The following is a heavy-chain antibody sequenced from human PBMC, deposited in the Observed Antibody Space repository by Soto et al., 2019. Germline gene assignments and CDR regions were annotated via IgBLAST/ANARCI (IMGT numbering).Heavy chain of an antibody. CDR1: GGSISSSNW. J-gene: IGHJ4*02. V-gene: IGHV4-4*02. D-gene: IGHD6-6*01. CDR3: ARERWQLIFDY. CDR2: IYHSGST. Sequence: SETLSLNCAVSGGSISSSNWWNWVRQPPGKGLEWIGEIYHSGSTNYNPSLKSRVTISVDKSKNQFSLKLSSVTAADTAVYYCARERWQLIFDYWGLGTLVTVSA.